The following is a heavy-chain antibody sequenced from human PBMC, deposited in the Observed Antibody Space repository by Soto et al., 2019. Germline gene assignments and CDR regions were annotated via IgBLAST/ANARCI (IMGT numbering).Heavy chain of an antibody. J-gene: IGHJ4*02. D-gene: IGHD6-25*01. CDR3: ERVIAADEYFDY. Sequence: QVQLQESGPGLVQPSETLSLTCTVSGGSISSYYWSCIRQPPRKGLEWIGYIYYSGSTNYNPSLRSRGTISVDTSKNQFSLKLSSVTAADASVYYWERVIAADEYFDYWGQGTLGTVSS. V-gene: IGHV4-59*01. CDR2: IYYSGST. CDR1: GGSISSYY.